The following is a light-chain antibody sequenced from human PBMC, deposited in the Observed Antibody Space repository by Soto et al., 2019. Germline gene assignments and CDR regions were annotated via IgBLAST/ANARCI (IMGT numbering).Light chain of an antibody. V-gene: IGKV3-11*01. CDR3: QQRTNWPIT. Sequence: EIVLTQSPPTLSLSPGERATLSCRASQSVSSSLAWYQQKPGQAPRLLIYDASNRATGIPARFSGSGSGTDFTVTISSLEPEDFAIYYCQQRTNWPITFGQGTRLEIK. J-gene: IGKJ5*01. CDR1: QSVSSS. CDR2: DAS.